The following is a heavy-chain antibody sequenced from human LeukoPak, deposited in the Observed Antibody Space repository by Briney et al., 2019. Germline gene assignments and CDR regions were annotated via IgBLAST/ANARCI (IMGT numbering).Heavy chain of an antibody. J-gene: IGHJ3*02. Sequence: SGGSLRLSCAASGFTFSDYYMSWIRQAPGKGLEWVSYISSSGSTIYYADSVKGRFTISRDNAKNSLYLQMNSLRAEDTAVYYCARVQLWLNWLYAFDIWGQGTMVTVSS. CDR1: GFTFSDYY. D-gene: IGHD5-18*01. CDR2: ISSSGSTI. V-gene: IGHV3-11*01. CDR3: ARVQLWLNWLYAFDI.